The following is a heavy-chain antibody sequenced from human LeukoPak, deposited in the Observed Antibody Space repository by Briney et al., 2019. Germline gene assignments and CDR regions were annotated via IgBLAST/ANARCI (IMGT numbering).Heavy chain of an antibody. CDR3: ARASGYDHNFDY. CDR2: ISSSSSYI. Sequence: GGSLRLSCAASGFTFSSYAMSWVRQAPGKGLEWVSSISSSSSYIYYADSVKGRFTISRDNAKNSLYLQMNSLRAEDTAVYYCARASGYDHNFDYWGQGTLVTVSS. CDR1: GFTFSSYA. D-gene: IGHD5-12*01. V-gene: IGHV3-21*01. J-gene: IGHJ4*02.